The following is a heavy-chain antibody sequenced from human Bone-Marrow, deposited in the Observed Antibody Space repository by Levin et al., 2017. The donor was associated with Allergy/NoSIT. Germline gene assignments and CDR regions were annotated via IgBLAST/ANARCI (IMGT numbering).Heavy chain of an antibody. V-gene: IGHV3-11*04. Sequence: GVSLRLSCAASGFTFSDYYMSWVRQAPGKGLEWVSYISSSGSTIYYADSVKGRFTISRDNAKNSLYLQMNSLRAEDTAVYYCARDDSSSSLGYWGQGTLVTVSS. J-gene: IGHJ4*02. CDR2: ISSSGSTI. D-gene: IGHD6-13*01. CDR1: GFTFSDYY. CDR3: ARDDSSSSLGY.